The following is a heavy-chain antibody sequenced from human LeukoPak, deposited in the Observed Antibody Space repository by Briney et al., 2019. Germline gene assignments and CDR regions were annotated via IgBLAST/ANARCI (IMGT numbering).Heavy chain of an antibody. V-gene: IGHV4-59*01. J-gene: IGHJ3*02. D-gene: IGHD3-3*01. Sequence: PSETLSLTCTVSGGSISSYYWSWIRQPPGKGLEWIGYIYYSGSTKYKPSLKSRVTISVDTSKNQFSLKLSSVTAADTAVYYCARGRFLDAFDIWGQGTMVTVSS. CDR2: IYYSGST. CDR1: GGSISSYY. CDR3: ARGRFLDAFDI.